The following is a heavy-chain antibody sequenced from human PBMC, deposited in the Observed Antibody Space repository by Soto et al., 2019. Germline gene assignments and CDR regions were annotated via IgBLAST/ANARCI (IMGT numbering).Heavy chain of an antibody. Sequence: ASVTVSCTASGYTFTTYGISWVRQAPGEGLEWLGWINTHNGNTNYAQNLQGRVFMTADTSTNTAYMELRSLRSDDTAIYYCTREGSAPYYYYAMDAWGQGTTVTSP. CDR3: TREGSAPYYYYAMDA. D-gene: IGHD3-10*01. CDR2: INTHNGNT. CDR1: GYTFTTYG. V-gene: IGHV1-18*01. J-gene: IGHJ6*02.